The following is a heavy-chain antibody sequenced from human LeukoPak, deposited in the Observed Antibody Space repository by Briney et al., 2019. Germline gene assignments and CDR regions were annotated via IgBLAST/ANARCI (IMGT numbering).Heavy chain of an antibody. CDR1: DGSISNYF. J-gene: IGHJ6*03. CDR3: ARGPPKCRGRDCRYGGYHMDV. CDR2: IYADGST. V-gene: IGHV4-4*07. Sequence: SETLSLTCSISDGSISNYFWGWIRQPAGKGLEWIGRIYADGSTYDNPSLRSRLTLSLDTSKNRFSLKLNSVTAADTAVYYCARGPPKCRGRDCRYGGYHMDVWGKGTMVTISS. D-gene: IGHD2-21*02.